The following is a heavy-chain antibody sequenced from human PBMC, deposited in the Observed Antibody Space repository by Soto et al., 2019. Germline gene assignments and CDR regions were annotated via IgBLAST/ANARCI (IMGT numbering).Heavy chain of an antibody. CDR1: GGSISSGGYY. CDR3: ARAVTGQYWYFDL. D-gene: IGHD2-21*02. CDR2: IYYSGST. J-gene: IGHJ2*01. V-gene: IGHV4-31*03. Sequence: QVQLQESGPGLVKPSQTLSLTCTVSGGSISSGGYYWSWIRQHPGKGLEWIGYIYYSGSTYYNPSLKSRVTITVDTSKNQCSLKLSSVTAADTAVYYCARAVTGQYWYFDLWGRGTLVTVSS.